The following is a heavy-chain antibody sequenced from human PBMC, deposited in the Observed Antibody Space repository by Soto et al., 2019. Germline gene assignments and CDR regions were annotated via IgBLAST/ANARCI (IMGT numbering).Heavy chain of an antibody. Sequence: LRLSCAASGFTFSSYAMHWVRQAPGKGLEWVAVISYDGSNKYYADSVKGRFTISRDNSKNTLYLQMNSLRAEDTAVYYCARDRARPYNLDYWGQGTLVTVSS. CDR1: GFTFSSYA. CDR3: ARDRARPYNLDY. CDR2: ISYDGSNK. D-gene: IGHD6-6*01. V-gene: IGHV3-30-3*01. J-gene: IGHJ4*02.